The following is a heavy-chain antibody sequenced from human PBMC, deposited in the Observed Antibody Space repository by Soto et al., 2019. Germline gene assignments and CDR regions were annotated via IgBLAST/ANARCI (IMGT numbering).Heavy chain of an antibody. CDR3: ARPDGPITMVRGVIKSGFYMDV. CDR1: GGSISSSSYY. Sequence: QLQLQESGPGLVKPSETLSLTCTVSGGSISSSSYYWGWIRQPPGKGLEWIGSIYYSGSTYYNPSLKSRVTISVDTSKNQFSLKLSSVTAADTAVYYCARPDGPITMVRGVIKSGFYMDVWGKGTTVTVSS. J-gene: IGHJ6*03. D-gene: IGHD3-10*01. CDR2: IYYSGST. V-gene: IGHV4-39*01.